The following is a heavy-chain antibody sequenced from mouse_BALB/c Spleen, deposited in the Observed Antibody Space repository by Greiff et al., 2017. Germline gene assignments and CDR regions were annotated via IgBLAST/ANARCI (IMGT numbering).Heavy chain of an antibody. V-gene: IGHV1-15*01. D-gene: IGHD2-1*01. Sequence: VKLQESGAELVRPGASVKLSCKALGYTFSDYEMYWVKQTPVHGLEWIGAIHPGSGGPAYNQKFKGKATLTADKSASTAYMELSSLTSEDSAVYYCTRHEEDGNLVAYWGQGTLVTVSA. J-gene: IGHJ3*01. CDR3: TRHEEDGNLVAY. CDR1: GYTFSDYE. CDR2: IHPGSGGP.